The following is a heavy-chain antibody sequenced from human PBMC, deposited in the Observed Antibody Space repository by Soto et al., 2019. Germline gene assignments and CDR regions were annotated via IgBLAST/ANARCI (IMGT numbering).Heavy chain of an antibody. V-gene: IGHV3-23*01. CDR1: GFTFSSYA. D-gene: IGHD3-3*01. J-gene: IGHJ4*02. Sequence: GSLRLSCAASGFTFSSYAMSWVRQAPGKGLEWVSAISGSGGSTYYADSVKGRFTISRDNSKNTLYLQMNSLRAEDTAVYYCALDGYYDFWSGYYSNYFDYWGQGTLVTVSS. CDR2: ISGSGGST. CDR3: ALDGYYDFWSGYYSNYFDY.